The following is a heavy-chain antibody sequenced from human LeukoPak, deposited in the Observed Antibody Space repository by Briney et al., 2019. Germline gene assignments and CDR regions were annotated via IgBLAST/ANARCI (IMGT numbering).Heavy chain of an antibody. V-gene: IGHV4-59*01. CDR2: IYSSGST. D-gene: IGHD6-19*01. CDR3: ARVSVAGTGLDY. J-gene: IGHJ4*02. Sequence: SETLSLTCAVSGGSISSYYWSWIRQPPGKGLEWIGYIYSSGSTNYSPSLKSRVTLSADTSKNQFSLKLRSVTAADTAVYYCARVSVAGTGLDYWGQGTLVTVSS. CDR1: GGSISSYY.